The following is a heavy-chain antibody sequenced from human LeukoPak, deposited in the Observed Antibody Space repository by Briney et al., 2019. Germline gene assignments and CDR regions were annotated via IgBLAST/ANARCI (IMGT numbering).Heavy chain of an antibody. Sequence: ASVKVSCKASGGTFSSYAISWVRQAPGQGLEWMGGIIPIFGTANYAQKFQGRVTITADESTSTAYVELSSLRSEDTAVYYCARGSYDFWSGYPARYYYYYMDVWGKGTTVTVSS. CDR2: IIPIFGTA. D-gene: IGHD3-3*01. CDR3: ARGSYDFWSGYPARYYYYYMDV. V-gene: IGHV1-69*13. CDR1: GGTFSSYA. J-gene: IGHJ6*03.